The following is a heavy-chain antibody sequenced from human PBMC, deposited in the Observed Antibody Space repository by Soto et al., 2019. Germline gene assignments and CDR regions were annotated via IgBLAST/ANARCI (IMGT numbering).Heavy chain of an antibody. CDR2: IGNTLDPI. CDR1: GFAFSGHT. Sequence: EVQLAESGGVLVQPGGSLRLSCAASGFAFSGHTMNWLRQAPGKGLEWVAYIGNTLDPIYYADSVKGRFNISRDDAMKSVFLHMSSLRDDDTAVYCCARGDCSGGSCYGIDVWGRGTTVTVSS. D-gene: IGHD2-15*01. CDR3: ARGDCSGGSCYGIDV. J-gene: IGHJ6*02. V-gene: IGHV3-48*02.